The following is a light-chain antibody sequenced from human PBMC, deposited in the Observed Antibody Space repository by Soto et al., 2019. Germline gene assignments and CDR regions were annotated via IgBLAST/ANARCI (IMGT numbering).Light chain of an antibody. Sequence: DIQMTQSPSSLSASVGDRVTITCRASQSMSNYLNWYQQKPGKAPKLLIYAASSLQSGVPSRFSGSGSGTDFPLTISSLQPEDFATYYCQQSSITPWTFGQGTKVEIK. J-gene: IGKJ1*01. CDR3: QQSSITPWT. CDR2: AAS. CDR1: QSMSNY. V-gene: IGKV1-39*01.